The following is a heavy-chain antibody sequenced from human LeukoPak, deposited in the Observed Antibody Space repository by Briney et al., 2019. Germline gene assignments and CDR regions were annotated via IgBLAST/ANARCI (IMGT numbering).Heavy chain of an antibody. CDR1: GYTFTTYY. V-gene: IGHV1-46*01. Sequence: ASVKVSCKASGYTFTTYYMHWVRQAPGQGLEWMGIINPNGGSTSYAQNRVTMTRDTSTSTFYMELSSLKSEDTAVYYCARASNYGSGNYHLDYRGQGTLVTVSS. D-gene: IGHD3-10*01. J-gene: IGHJ4*02. CDR3: ARASNYGSGNYHLDY. CDR2: INPNGGST.